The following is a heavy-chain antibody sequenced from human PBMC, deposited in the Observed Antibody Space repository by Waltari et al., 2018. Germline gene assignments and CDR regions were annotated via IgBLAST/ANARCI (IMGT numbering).Heavy chain of an antibody. J-gene: IGHJ4*02. CDR2: IYYSGST. Sequence: QVQLQESGPGLVKPSETLSLTCTVPGGSISSYYWSWIRQPPGKGLEWIGYIYYSGSTNYNPSLKSRVTISVDTSKNQFSLKLSSVTAADTAVYYCARTDGGDLSVLDYWGQGTLVTVSS. D-gene: IGHD2-21*01. CDR3: ARTDGGDLSVLDY. V-gene: IGHV4-59*01. CDR1: GGSISSYY.